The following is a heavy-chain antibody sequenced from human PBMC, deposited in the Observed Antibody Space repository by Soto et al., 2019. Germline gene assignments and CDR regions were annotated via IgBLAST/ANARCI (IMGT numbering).Heavy chain of an antibody. Sequence: PGESLKISCQGSGYNFPIYWIGWVRQMPGQGLEWMGIIYAGDSDTRYSPSFRGQVTMSVDKSRNTAYPQWNSLKASDTAIYYCARLKPSNSPGTQPFDPWGQGTLVTVSS. CDR3: ARLKPSNSPGTQPFDP. D-gene: IGHD2-21*01. CDR2: IYAGDSDT. J-gene: IGHJ5*01. V-gene: IGHV5-51*01. CDR1: GYNFPIYW.